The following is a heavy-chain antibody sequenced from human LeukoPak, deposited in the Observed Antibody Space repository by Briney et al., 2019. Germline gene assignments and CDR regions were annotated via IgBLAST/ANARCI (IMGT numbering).Heavy chain of an antibody. V-gene: IGHV4-30-4*01. CDR1: GVSISSGYYY. Sequence: SQTLSLTCTVSGVSISSGYYYWTWIRQPPGKGLEWIGYIHYSGTTYYEPSLKSRLTISADRSKNQFSLRLSSVTAAVTAVFYCARAGGYGDYPGLFDYWGQGILVTVSS. CDR2: IHYSGTT. CDR3: ARAGGYGDYPGLFDY. J-gene: IGHJ4*02. D-gene: IGHD4-17*01.